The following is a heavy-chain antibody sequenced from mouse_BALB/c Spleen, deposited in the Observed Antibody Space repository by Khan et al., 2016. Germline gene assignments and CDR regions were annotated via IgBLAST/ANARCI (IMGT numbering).Heavy chain of an antibody. CDR2: INTETGEP. CDR3: TPYNYEWCFDV. V-gene: IGHV9-2-1*01. CDR1: GYTFTDYS. Sequence: QIQLVQSGPELKKPGETVKISCKASGYTFTDYSMHWVKQAPGKGLKWMGWINTETGEPTFADDFEGRFAFSLEISTSTAFLQINNLKNEDTATYFCTPYNYEWCFDVWGAGTMVTVSS. J-gene: IGHJ1*01. D-gene: IGHD2-12*01.